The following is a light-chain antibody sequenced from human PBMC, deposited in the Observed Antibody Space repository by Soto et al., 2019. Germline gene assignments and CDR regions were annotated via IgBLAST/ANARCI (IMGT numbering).Light chain of an antibody. CDR1: SSDVGSHNL. Sequence: QSALTQPASVSGSAGQSITISCTGASSDVGSHNLVSWYQQHPGKAPKLIIYEATKRPSGVSNRFSGSKSGNMASLTISGLQADYEADYHCCSYATATLLFGGGTKLTVL. CDR3: CSYATATLL. CDR2: EAT. J-gene: IGLJ2*01. V-gene: IGLV2-23*01.